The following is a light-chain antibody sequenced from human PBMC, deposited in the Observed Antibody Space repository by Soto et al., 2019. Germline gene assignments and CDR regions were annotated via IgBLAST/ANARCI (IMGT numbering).Light chain of an antibody. CDR3: QQYRSFSPLT. V-gene: IGKV1-5*03. CDR2: KAS. J-gene: IGKJ4*01. Sequence: DIQMTQAPSTLSASVGDRVTITCRASESISTWLAWYQQKPGKAPNLLIYKASSLESGVPSRFSGSGSGTEFTLTISSLQPDDFATYYCQQYRSFSPLTFGGGTKVDIK. CDR1: ESISTW.